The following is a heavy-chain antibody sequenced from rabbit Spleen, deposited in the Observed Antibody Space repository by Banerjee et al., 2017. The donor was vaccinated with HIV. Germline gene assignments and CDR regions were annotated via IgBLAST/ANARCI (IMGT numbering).Heavy chain of an antibody. Sequence: QEQLVESGGGLVQPEGSLTLTCTASGFSFGDRDVMCWVRQAPGKGLEWIACIYGATGKPFFATWAKGRFTISRTSSTTVTLQMTSLTVADTATYFCSRDTSRSFSSYGMDLWGQGTLVTVS. CDR1: GFSFGDRDV. CDR2: IYGATGKP. J-gene: IGHJ6*01. CDR3: SRDTSRSFSSYGMDL. D-gene: IGHD1-1*01. V-gene: IGHV1S45*01.